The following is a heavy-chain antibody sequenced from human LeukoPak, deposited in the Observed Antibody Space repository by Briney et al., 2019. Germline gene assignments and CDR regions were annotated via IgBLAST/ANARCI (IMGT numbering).Heavy chain of an antibody. V-gene: IGHV3-7*01. CDR2: IKHDGSEK. Sequence: GGSLRLSCAASGFTFSSYAMSWVAQAPGTGLKGVANIKHDGSEKYYVDSVKGRFTISRDNAKNSLYLQMNSLRVDDTAVYYCARERWWTRESWGQGTLVTVSS. D-gene: IGHD2-15*01. CDR1: GFTFSSYA. J-gene: IGHJ4*02. CDR3: ARERWWTRES.